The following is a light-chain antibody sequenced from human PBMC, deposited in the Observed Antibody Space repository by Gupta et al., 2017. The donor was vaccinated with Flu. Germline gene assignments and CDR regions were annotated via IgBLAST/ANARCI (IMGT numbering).Light chain of an antibody. CDR1: NSNIGSHS. CDR2: RNN. CDR3: VTWDDNLSAYV. Sequence: SVTSSCSGSNSNIGSHSIHGFQQLPGTAPKRLIYRNNQRPSGGPARFSGSKSGTSASLAISGLRSEDEADYYCVTWDDNLSAYVVGTGTKVTVL. J-gene: IGLJ1*01. V-gene: IGLV1-47*01.